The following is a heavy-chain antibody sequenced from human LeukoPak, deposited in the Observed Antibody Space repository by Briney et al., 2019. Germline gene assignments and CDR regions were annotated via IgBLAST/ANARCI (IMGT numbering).Heavy chain of an antibody. V-gene: IGHV3-30-3*01. CDR1: GFTFSSYA. D-gene: IGHD6-13*01. J-gene: IGHJ4*02. CDR2: ISYDGSNK. Sequence: GRSLRLSCAASGFTFSSYAMHWVRQAPGKGLEWVAVISYDGSNKYYADSVKGRFTISRDNSKNTLYLQMNSLRAEDTAVYYCARDFLPNYSSSWYVPDYWGQGTLVTVSS. CDR3: ARDFLPNYSSSWYVPDY.